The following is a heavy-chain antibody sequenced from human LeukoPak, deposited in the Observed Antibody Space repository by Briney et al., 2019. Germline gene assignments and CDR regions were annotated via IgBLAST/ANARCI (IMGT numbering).Heavy chain of an antibody. CDR3: ARKGSPGSSYGNGHDY. J-gene: IGHJ4*01. V-gene: IGHV4-59*01. CDR2: IYYSGST. CDR1: GGSIGSYY. D-gene: IGHD5-18*01. Sequence: SETLSLTCTVYGGSIGSYYWSWIRQPPGNGLEWIGYIYYSGSTNYNPSLKSRVTMSVDTSKNQFSLKLSSVTAADTAVYYCARKGSPGSSYGNGHDYWGQGTLVTVSS.